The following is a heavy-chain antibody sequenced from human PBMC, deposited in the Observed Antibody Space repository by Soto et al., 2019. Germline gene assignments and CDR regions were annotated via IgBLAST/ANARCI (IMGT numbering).Heavy chain of an antibody. CDR1: GYTFTGYY. CDR2: INPNSGGT. CDR3: AREREGIAAAGPSSPVSDY. J-gene: IGHJ4*02. Sequence: ASVKVSCKASGYTFTGYYMHWVRQAPGQGLEWMGWINPNSGGTNYAQKFQGWVTMTRDTSISTAYMELSRLRSDDTAVYYCAREREGIAAAGPSSPVSDYWGQGTLVTVSS. V-gene: IGHV1-2*04. D-gene: IGHD6-13*01.